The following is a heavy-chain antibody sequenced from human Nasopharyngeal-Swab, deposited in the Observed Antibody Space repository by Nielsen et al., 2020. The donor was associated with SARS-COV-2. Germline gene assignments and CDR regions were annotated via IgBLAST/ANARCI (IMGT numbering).Heavy chain of an antibody. CDR3: ARDGGQWAFDI. Sequence: SETLSLTCTVSGGSVGSGGYYWSWIRQHPGKGLEWIGYIYYSGSTYYNPSLKSRVTISIDTSKNQFSLKLSSVTAADTAVYYCARDGGQWAFDIWGQGTMVTVSS. V-gene: IGHV4-31*03. J-gene: IGHJ3*02. CDR2: IYYSGST. CDR1: GGSVGSGGYY. D-gene: IGHD6-19*01.